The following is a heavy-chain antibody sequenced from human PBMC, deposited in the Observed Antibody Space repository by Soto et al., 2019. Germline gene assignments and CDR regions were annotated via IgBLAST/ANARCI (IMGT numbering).Heavy chain of an antibody. Sequence: PSETLSLTCTVAGGSISSYYWSWIRQPPGKGLEWIGYIYYSGSTNYNPSLKSRVTISVDTSKNQFSLNLTSVTASDTAAYSCSSGPIQFWYPFDCCGQG. D-gene: IGHD5-18*01. CDR1: GGSISSYY. J-gene: IGHJ4*02. V-gene: IGHV4-59*01. CDR3: SSGPIQFWYPFDC. CDR2: IYYSGST.